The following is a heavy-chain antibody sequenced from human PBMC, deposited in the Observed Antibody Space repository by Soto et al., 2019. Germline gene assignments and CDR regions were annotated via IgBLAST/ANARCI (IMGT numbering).Heavy chain of an antibody. D-gene: IGHD1-1*01. J-gene: IGHJ4*02. V-gene: IGHV1-18*01. Sequence: QVHLVQSGAEVKKPGASVKVSCKGSGYGFTTYGITWVRQAPGQGLEWMAWISAHNGNTNYAQKVQGRVTVTRDTSTSTAYMELMSLRYDDTAVYDCARGRYGDYWGQGALVTVSS. CDR2: ISAHNGNT. CDR3: ARGRYGDY. CDR1: GYGFTTYG.